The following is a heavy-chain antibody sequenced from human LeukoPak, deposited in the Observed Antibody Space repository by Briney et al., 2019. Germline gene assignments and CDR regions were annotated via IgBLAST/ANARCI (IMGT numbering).Heavy chain of an antibody. Sequence: ASVTVSCKASGYTFTSYGISWVRQAPGQGLEWMGWISAYNGNTNYAQKLQGRVTMTTDTSTSTAYMELRSLRSDDTAVYYCARDVGYSSSWYLDYWGQGTLVTVSS. V-gene: IGHV1-18*01. J-gene: IGHJ4*02. CDR3: ARDVGYSSSWYLDY. CDR2: ISAYNGNT. D-gene: IGHD6-13*01. CDR1: GYTFTSYG.